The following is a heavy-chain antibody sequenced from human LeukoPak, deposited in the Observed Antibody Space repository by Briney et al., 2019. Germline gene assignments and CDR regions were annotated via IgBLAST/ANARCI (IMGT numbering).Heavy chain of an antibody. J-gene: IGHJ6*02. V-gene: IGHV1-46*01. CDR2: INPSGGST. CDR1: GGTFSSYA. D-gene: IGHD3-10*01. CDR3: ARDLVVRGAMDV. Sequence: ASVKVSCKASGGTFSSYAISWVRQAPGQGLEWMGIINPSGGSTSYAQKFQGRVTMTRDTSTSTVYMELSSLRSEDTAVYYCARDLVVRGAMDVWGQGTTVTVSS.